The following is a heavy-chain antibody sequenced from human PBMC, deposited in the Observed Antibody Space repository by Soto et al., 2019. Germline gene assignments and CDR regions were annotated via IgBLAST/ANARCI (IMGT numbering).Heavy chain of an antibody. V-gene: IGHV3-9*01. CDR1: GFTFDDYA. J-gene: IGHJ4*02. Sequence: EVQLVGSGGGLVQPGRSLRLSCAASGFTFDDYAMHWVRQAPGKGLEWVSGLSWNGASIDYAESVKGRFPVSRDKAKSSLYLQMNSLRPEDTAFYVCPKAESSGWPYAFDYWGQGILVTVSS. D-gene: IGHD6-19*01. CDR3: PKAESSGWPYAFDY. CDR2: LSWNGASI.